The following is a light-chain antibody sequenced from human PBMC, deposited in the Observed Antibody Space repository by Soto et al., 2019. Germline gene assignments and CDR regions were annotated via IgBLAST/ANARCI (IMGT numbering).Light chain of an antibody. V-gene: IGKV3-15*01. Sequence: DIVMTQSSASLCVSPGEGANLXCRASQSVSSNLVWYQQSTGQAHRRLIYGASTRDTGITARFSGSGYGTEFIITISMLQSEDFAVYECQQYNSCLTVGGGTKVDIK. J-gene: IGKJ4*01. CDR1: QSVSSN. CDR2: GAS. CDR3: QQYNSCLT.